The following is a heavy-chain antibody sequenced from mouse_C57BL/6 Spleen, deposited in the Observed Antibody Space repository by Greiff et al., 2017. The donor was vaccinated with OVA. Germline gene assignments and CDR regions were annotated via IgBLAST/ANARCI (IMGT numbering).Heavy chain of an antibody. CDR1: GYAFTNYL. V-gene: IGHV1-54*01. D-gene: IGHD2-4*01. CDR2: INPGSGGT. Sequence: QVQLQQSGAELVRPGTSVKVSCKASGYAFTNYLIEWVKQRPGQGLEWIGVINPGSGGTNYTATFKGKATLTADKSSSTAYMQLSSLTSEDSAVYFCARLGDYDGFDYWGQGTTLTVSS. CDR3: ARLGDYDGFDY. J-gene: IGHJ2*01.